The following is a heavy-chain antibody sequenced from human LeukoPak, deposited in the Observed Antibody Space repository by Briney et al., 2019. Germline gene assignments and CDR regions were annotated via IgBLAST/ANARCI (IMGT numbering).Heavy chain of an antibody. CDR3: ARPQPRGDYYGMDV. J-gene: IGHJ6*02. CDR2: IRGSDGRM. V-gene: IGHV3-23*01. CDR1: GFTFSSHA. D-gene: IGHD3-10*01. Sequence: GGSLRLSCAASGFTFSSHAMNWARQAPGKGLEWVSTIRGSDGRMFYADSVRGRFTISRDTSKNTLYLQMNSLRAEDTAVYYCARPQPRGDYYGMDVWGQGTTVTVSS.